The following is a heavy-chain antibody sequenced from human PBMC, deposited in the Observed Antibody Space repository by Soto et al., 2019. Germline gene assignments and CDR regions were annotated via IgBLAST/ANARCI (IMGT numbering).Heavy chain of an antibody. J-gene: IGHJ4*02. CDR2: ISSSSRST. CDR3: ESIFNWRSFNY. D-gene: IGHD1-1*01. V-gene: IGHV3-23*01. CDR1: GFTFTDYA. Sequence: PGGSLRLSCAASGFTFTDYAMSWVRQAPGKGLEWVSAISSSSRSTYDADSVKGRFTISRDNSKNTLYLQMNSLRAEDTAVYYCESIFNWRSFNYWGQGTLVTVSS.